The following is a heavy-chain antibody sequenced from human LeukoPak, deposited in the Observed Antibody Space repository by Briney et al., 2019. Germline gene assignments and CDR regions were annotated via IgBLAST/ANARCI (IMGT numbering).Heavy chain of an antibody. J-gene: IGHJ5*02. CDR3: ARVGFYGGNSLTP. Sequence: GGSLRLSCAASGFGVSGYYMSWVRQAPGKGLEVVSVIYSGGRTNYADSVKGRFTISRDNSKNTLYLQMNSLRAEDTAVYYCARVGFYGGNSLTPWGQGTLVTVSS. CDR1: GFGVSGYY. CDR2: IYSGGRT. D-gene: IGHD4-23*01. V-gene: IGHV3-53*01.